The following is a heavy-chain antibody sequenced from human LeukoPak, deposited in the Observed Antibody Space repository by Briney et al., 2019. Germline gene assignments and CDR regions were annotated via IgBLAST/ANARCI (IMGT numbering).Heavy chain of an antibody. CDR3: AGGRYLPPFDI. D-gene: IGHD1-1*01. J-gene: IGHJ4*02. CDR1: GGSISSGSYY. V-gene: IGHV4-61*02. Sequence: SETLSLTCTVSGGSISSGSYYWSWIQQPAGKGLEWIGRIYTSGSTNYNPSLKSRVTISVDTSKNQFSLKLSSVTAADTAVYYCAGGRYLPPFDIWGQGTLVTVSS. CDR2: IYTSGST.